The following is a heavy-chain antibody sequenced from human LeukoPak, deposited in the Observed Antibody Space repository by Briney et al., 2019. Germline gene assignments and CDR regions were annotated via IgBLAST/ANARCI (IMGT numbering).Heavy chain of an antibody. J-gene: IGHJ3*02. CDR2: IKQDGSEK. D-gene: IGHD1-26*01. V-gene: IGHV3-7*01. CDR1: GFTFSSYW. CDR3: ARTSGSYDAFGI. Sequence: GGSLRLSCAAFGFTFSSYWMSWVRQAPGKGLEWVANIKQDGSEKYYVDSVKGRFTISRDNAKNSLYLQMNSLRAEDTAVYYCARTSGSYDAFGIWGQGTMVTVSS.